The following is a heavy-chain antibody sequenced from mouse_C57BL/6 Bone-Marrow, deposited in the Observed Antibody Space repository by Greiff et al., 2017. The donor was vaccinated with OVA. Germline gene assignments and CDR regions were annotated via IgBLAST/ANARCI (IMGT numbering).Heavy chain of an antibody. CDR3: ARKRVNYYGSSLYWYFDV. CDR2: ISYSGST. Sequence: DVKLQESGPGLAKPSQTLSLTCSVTGYSITSDYWNWIRKFPGNKLEYMGYISYSGSTYYNPSLKSRISITRDTSKNQYYLQLNSVTTEDTATYYCARKRVNYYGSSLYWYFDVWGTGTTVTVSS. V-gene: IGHV3-8*01. D-gene: IGHD1-1*01. CDR1: GYSITSDY. J-gene: IGHJ1*03.